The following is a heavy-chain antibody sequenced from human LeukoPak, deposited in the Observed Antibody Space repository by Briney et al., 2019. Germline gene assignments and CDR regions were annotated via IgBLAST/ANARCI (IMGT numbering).Heavy chain of an antibody. V-gene: IGHV4-31*03. D-gene: IGHD2/OR15-2a*01. CDR3: ATRGNGIYYFDY. CDR2: IHSSGIA. J-gene: IGHJ4*02. Sequence: PSETLSLTCTVSGGSIRSYDYYWSWIRQHPGKGLEWIGYIHSSGIAYYNPSLKSRLTISVDTSKNQFSLELRFVTAADTAVYFCATRGNGIYYFDYWGQGTLVTVSS. CDR1: GGSIRSYDYY.